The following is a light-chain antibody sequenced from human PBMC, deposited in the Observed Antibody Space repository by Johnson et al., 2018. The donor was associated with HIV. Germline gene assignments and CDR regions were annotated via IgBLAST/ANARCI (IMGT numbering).Light chain of an antibody. CDR2: DTD. CDR1: SSNIGNNS. CDR3: GTWDSSLSAGFYV. J-gene: IGLJ1*01. V-gene: IGLV1-51*01. Sequence: QSVLTQPPSVSAAPGQTVTIPCSGNSSNIGNNSVSWCQRLPGTAPKLLIHDTDERPPGIPDRFSGSKSGTSATLGITGLQTGDEADYYCGTWDSSLSAGFYVFGTGTKVTFL.